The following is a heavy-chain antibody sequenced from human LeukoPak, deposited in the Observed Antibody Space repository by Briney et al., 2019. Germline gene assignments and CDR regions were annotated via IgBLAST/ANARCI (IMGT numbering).Heavy chain of an antibody. CDR3: ARAYCSSASCAKLGYFDY. CDR1: GGSISSRTYY. Sequence: SETLSLTCTVSGGSISSRTYYWGWIRQPPGKGLEWIVTIYYSGSTYYNASLKSRVTISVDTSRNQFSLKLSSVTAADTGVYYCARAYCSSASCAKLGYFDYWGQGTLVTVSS. CDR2: IYYSGST. V-gene: IGHV4-39*01. D-gene: IGHD2-2*01. J-gene: IGHJ4*02.